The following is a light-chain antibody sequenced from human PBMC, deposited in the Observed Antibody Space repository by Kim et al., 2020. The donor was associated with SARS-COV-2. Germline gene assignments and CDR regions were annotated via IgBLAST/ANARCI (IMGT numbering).Light chain of an antibody. CDR1: SSDVGGYNY. CDR2: DVS. J-gene: IGLJ1*01. V-gene: IGLV2-14*01. Sequence: QSALTQPASVSGSPGQSITISCTGTSSDVGGYNYVSWYQQHPGKAPKLMIYDVSKRPSGVSNRFSGSKSGDTASLTISGLQAEDEAGYYCSSYTSSSTSFGTGTKVTVL. CDR3: SSYTSSSTS.